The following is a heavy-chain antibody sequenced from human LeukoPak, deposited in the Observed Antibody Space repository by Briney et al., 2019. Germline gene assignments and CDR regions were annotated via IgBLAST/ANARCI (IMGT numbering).Heavy chain of an antibody. CDR1: GGSISSNPYY. CDR3: ARHASVDGNWPRPLDY. V-gene: IGHV4-39*01. J-gene: IGHJ4*02. D-gene: IGHD6-19*01. Sequence: PSETLSLTCTVSGGSISSNPYYWGWIRQPPGKGLEWIGNIYYSGSTYYNPSLKTRVTISVDTSKNQFSLKLTSVTAADTAVYYCARHASVDGNWPRPLDYWGQGSLVTVSS. CDR2: IYYSGST.